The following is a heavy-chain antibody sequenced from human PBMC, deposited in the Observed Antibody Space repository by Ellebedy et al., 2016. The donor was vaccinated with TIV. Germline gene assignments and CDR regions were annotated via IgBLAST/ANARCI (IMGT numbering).Heavy chain of an antibody. Sequence: GGSLKISCQGPGYSFSTYWIGWVRQMPGKGLEWMGMIYPGDSDTRYSPSFQGKVTISADKSISTAYLQWSRLKASDTAMYYCARSDSSGYEFHYWGPGTLVTVSS. D-gene: IGHD3-22*01. CDR2: IYPGDSDT. V-gene: IGHV5-51*01. J-gene: IGHJ4*02. CDR1: GYSFSTYW. CDR3: ARSDSSGYEFHY.